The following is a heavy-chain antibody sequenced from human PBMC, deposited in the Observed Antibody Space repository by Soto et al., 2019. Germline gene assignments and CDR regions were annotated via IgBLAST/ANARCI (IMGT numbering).Heavy chain of an antibody. J-gene: IGHJ5*02. D-gene: IGHD3-22*01. V-gene: IGHV1-8*01. CDR2: MNANSGNT. CDR1: GYTFTSHD. CDR3: ARVNFYYDTNGNWFDP. Sequence: GASVKVSCKASGYTFTSHDINWVRQAPGQGLGWMGWMNANSGNTGYAQKFQGRVTMTRDTSTSTAYMELTSLRSEDTAVYFCARVNFYYDTNGNWFDPWGQGTLVTVSS.